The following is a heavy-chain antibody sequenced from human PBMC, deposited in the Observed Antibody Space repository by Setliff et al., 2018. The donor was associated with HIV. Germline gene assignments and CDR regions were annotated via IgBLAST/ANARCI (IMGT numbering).Heavy chain of an antibody. CDR2: FDPEDGET. D-gene: IGHD6-13*01. V-gene: IGHV1-24*01. CDR1: GYTLTELS. Sequence: ASVKVSCKVSGYTLTELSMHWVRQAPGKGLEWMGGFDPEDGETIYAQKFQGRFTMTEDTSTDTAYMELSSLRSEDTAVYYCATATIWTSSSWSHYFDYWGQGTLFTVSS. J-gene: IGHJ4*02. CDR3: ATATIWTSSSWSHYFDY.